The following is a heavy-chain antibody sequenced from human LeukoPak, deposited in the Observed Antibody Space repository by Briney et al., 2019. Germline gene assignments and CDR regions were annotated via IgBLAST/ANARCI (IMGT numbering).Heavy chain of an antibody. J-gene: IGHJ6*03. D-gene: IGHD2-2*01. V-gene: IGHV3-23*01. CDR1: GFTFDSYA. CDR3: AKYGVDCSSTSCYPLYYMDV. Sequence: GGSLRLSCAASGFTFDSYAMTWVRQAPGKGLEWVSSISGGGGITNYADSVKGRFTISRDNSRYTLFLQMNSLRAEDTAVYYCAKYGVDCSSTSCYPLYYMDVWGKGTTVTVSS. CDR2: ISGGGGIT.